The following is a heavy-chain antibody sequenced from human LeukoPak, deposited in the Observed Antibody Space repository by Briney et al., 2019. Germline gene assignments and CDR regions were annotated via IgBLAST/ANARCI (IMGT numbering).Heavy chain of an antibody. J-gene: IGHJ4*02. CDR1: GYSFTSYW. CDR2: IYPGDSDT. V-gene: IGHV5-51*01. CDR3: ARSSGSYYDSSGYYAY. Sequence: GESLKISCKGSGYSFTSYWIGWVRQTPGKGLEWMGIIYPGDSDTRYSPSFQGQVTISADKSISTAYLQWSSLKASDTAMYYCARSSGSYYDSSGYYAYWGQGTLVTVSS. D-gene: IGHD3-22*01.